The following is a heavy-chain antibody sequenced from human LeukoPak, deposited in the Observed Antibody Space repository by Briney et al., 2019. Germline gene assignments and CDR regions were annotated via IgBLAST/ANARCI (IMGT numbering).Heavy chain of an antibody. CDR3: ARGYCSGGSCSPQDYYMDV. D-gene: IGHD2-15*01. J-gene: IGHJ6*03. V-gene: IGHV3-21*01. Sequence: GGSLRLSCAASGFTFSRYSMNWVRQAPGKGLEWVSSISSSSSYIYYADSVKGRFTISRDNARNSLYLQMNSLRAEDTAVYYCARGYCSGGSCSPQDYYMDVWGKGTTVTVSS. CDR1: GFTFSRYS. CDR2: ISSSSSYI.